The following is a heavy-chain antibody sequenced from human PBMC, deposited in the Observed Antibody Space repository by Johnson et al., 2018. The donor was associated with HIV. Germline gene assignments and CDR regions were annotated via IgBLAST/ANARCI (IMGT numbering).Heavy chain of an antibody. J-gene: IGHJ3*02. CDR1: GFTFDDYG. D-gene: IGHD2-15*01. CDR3: ARRGEYCSDGSCYDAFDI. CDR2: IDWNGGNT. V-gene: IGHV3-20*04. Sequence: VQLVESGGGVVRPGGSLRLSCAASGFTFDDYGMSWVRQAPGKGLEWVSNIDWNGGNTGYGGSGKGRFPVSRDNAKNSLSLQMNSLRAEDTALYYCARRGEYCSDGSCYDAFDIWGQGTMVTVSS.